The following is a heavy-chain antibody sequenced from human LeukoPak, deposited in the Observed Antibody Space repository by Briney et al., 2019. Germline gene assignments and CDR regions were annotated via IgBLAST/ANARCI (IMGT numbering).Heavy chain of an antibody. Sequence: PGGSLRLSCAASGFTFSDYYMSWIRQAPGKGLEWVSYISSSSSYTNYADSVKGRFTISRDNAKNSLYLQMNSLRAEDTAVYYCARGDYYDSSGYYPDYWGQGTLVTVSS. D-gene: IGHD3-22*01. CDR1: GFTFSDYY. J-gene: IGHJ4*02. CDR3: ARGDYYDSSGYYPDY. V-gene: IGHV3-11*06. CDR2: ISSSSSYT.